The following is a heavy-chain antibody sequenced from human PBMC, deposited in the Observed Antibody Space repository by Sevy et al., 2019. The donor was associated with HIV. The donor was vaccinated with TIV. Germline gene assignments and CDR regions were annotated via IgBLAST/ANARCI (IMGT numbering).Heavy chain of an antibody. V-gene: IGHV3-74*01. CDR3: ARVGLYYYDSSGYSLPSSYYYYGMDV. CDR2: INSDGSST. CDR1: GFTFSSYW. Sequence: GGSLRLSCAASGFTFSSYWMHWVRQAPGKGLVWVSRINSDGSSTSYAYSVKGRFTISRDNAKNTLYLQMNSLRAEDTAVYYCARVGLYYYDSSGYSLPSSYYYYGMDVWGQGTTVTVSS. D-gene: IGHD3-22*01. J-gene: IGHJ6*02.